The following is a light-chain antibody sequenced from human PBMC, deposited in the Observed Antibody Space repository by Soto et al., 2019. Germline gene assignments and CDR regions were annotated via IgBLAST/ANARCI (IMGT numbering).Light chain of an antibody. CDR1: QSLLHSNGYNY. CDR2: LGS. J-gene: IGKJ1*01. V-gene: IGKV2-28*01. CDR3: MQALQAPWT. Sequence: DIVMTQSPLSLPVTPGEPASISCRSSQSLLHSNGYNYLDWYLQKPAQFPQLLIYLGSNRGSGVPDRFSGSRSGTDFTLKISRVEAEDVGIYYCMQALQAPWTFGQGTKVEIK.